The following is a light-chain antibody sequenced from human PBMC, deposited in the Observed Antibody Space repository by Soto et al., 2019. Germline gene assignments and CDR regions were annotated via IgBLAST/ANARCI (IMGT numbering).Light chain of an antibody. V-gene: IGKV3-15*01. CDR3: QQYNVWPLT. J-gene: IGKJ4*01. CDR1: QSVSSN. Sequence: EIVMTQSPATLSVSPGERATLSCRASQSVSSNLAWYQQKPGQTPKLLIYVASTRATGIPARFSGSGSGTEXXLTISSLQSEDFAVYYCQQYNVWPLTFGGGTKVEFK. CDR2: VAS.